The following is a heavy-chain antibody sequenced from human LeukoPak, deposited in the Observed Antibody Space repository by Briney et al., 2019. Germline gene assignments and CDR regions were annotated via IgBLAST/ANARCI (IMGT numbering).Heavy chain of an antibody. J-gene: IGHJ4*02. V-gene: IGHV3-74*01. CDR3: ARTPDYYDSSGYYSY. CDR2: INSDGSST. Sequence: PGGSLRLSCAASGFTFSSYWMHWVRQAQGKWLVWVSRINSDGSSTSYADSVKGRFTISRDNAKNTLYLQMNSLRAEDTAVYYCARTPDYYDSSGYYSYWGQGTLVTVSS. D-gene: IGHD3-22*01. CDR1: GFTFSSYW.